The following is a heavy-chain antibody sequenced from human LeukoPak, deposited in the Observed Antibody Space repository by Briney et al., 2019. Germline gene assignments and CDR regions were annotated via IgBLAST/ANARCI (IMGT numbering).Heavy chain of an antibody. V-gene: IGHV4-39*07. J-gene: IGHJ4*02. Sequence: PSETLSLTCTVSGGSISSSSYYWGWIRQPPGKGLEWIGSIYYSGSTYYNPSLKSRVTISVDTSKNQFSLKLSSVTAADTAVHYCARGPLYDYGDRDFDYWGQGTLVTVSS. CDR2: IYYSGST. D-gene: IGHD4-17*01. CDR3: ARGPLYDYGDRDFDY. CDR1: GGSISSSSYY.